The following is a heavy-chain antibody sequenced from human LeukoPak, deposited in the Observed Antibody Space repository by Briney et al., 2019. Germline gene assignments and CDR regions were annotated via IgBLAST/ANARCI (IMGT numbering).Heavy chain of an antibody. CDR3: ARDRSTAMVGGYYYYMDV. CDR1: GYSISNGSYY. J-gene: IGHJ6*03. V-gene: IGHV4-61*02. D-gene: IGHD5-18*01. Sequence: SETLSLTCAVSGYSISNGSYYWSWIRQPAGKGLEWIGRIYTSGSTNYNPSLKSRVTISVDTSKNQFSLKLSSVTAADTAVYYCARDRSTAMVGGYYYYMDVWGKGTTVTVSS. CDR2: IYTSGST.